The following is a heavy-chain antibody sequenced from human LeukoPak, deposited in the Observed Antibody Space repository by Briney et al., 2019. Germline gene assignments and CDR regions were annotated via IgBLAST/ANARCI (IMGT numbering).Heavy chain of an antibody. CDR2: IYYSGST. V-gene: IGHV4-39*01. Sequence: SETLSLTCTVSGGSISSSSYYWGWIRQPPGKGLEWIGSIYYSGSTYYNPSLKSRVTISVDTSKNQFSLKLSSVTAADTAVYYCARLGGSYCDVLTDWGQGTLVTVSS. CDR3: ARLGGSYCDVLTD. CDR1: GGSISSSSYY. D-gene: IGHD1-26*01. J-gene: IGHJ4*02.